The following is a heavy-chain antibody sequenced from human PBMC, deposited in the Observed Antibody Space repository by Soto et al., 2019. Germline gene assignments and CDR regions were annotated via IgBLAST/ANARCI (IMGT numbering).Heavy chain of an antibody. CDR1: GGSMSDFF. V-gene: IGHV4-59*01. J-gene: IGHJ4*02. CDR3: ARDGYDGSGSPYPAY. D-gene: IGHD3-10*01. Sequence: SETLYLTCSVSGGSMSDFFWSWIRQSPERGLEWIGYVYYLGSTDYNPSLKSRVTISVDTSKRQFSLRLSSVTAADAAIYYCARDGYDGSGSPYPAYWGPGTQVTVSS. CDR2: VYYLGST.